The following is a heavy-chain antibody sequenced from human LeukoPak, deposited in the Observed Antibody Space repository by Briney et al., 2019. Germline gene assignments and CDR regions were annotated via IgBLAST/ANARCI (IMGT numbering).Heavy chain of an antibody. J-gene: IGHJ4*02. CDR2: ISGGTGSP. V-gene: IGHV1-3*01. Sequence: ASVRVSCKASGYTFSDYSMHWVRQAPGQAPGWMGWISGGTGSPKYSQRFQGRVTITRDTSARTAYMALSSLRPTDTAVYFCARGRYYSDSSYYYFDSWGQGTLVTVSS. D-gene: IGHD3-22*01. CDR1: GYTFSDYS. CDR3: ARGRYYSDSSYYYFDS.